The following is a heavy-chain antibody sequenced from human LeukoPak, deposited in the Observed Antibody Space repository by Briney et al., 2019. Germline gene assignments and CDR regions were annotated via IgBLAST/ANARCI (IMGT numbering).Heavy chain of an antibody. CDR2: MYYDGSNE. J-gene: IGHJ4*02. V-gene: IGHV3-33*01. CDR3: ASPGISGSFYEPFAY. CDR1: GLTFGTYA. D-gene: IGHD3-10*01. Sequence: GGSLRLSCAASGLTFGTYAMHWVRQAPGKGLEWVAVMYYDGSNEYYTDSVKGRFTISRDNSKNTLYLQMHSLRAEDTAVYFCASPGISGSFYEPFAYWGQGTLVTVSS.